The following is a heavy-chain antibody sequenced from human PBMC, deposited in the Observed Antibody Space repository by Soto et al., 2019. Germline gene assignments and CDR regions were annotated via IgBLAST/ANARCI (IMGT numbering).Heavy chain of an antibody. J-gene: IGHJ4*02. CDR3: ARRYCSDSYCSYFDY. Sequence: PSETLSLTCAVYGGPVSGYFWSWIRQPPGKGLEWIGEINHSGTTSYSPSLDSRVTTSVDTSKNQFSLRLSSVTAADTAIYYCARRYCSDSYCSYFDYWGRGTLVTVSS. V-gene: IGHV4-34*01. CDR2: INHSGTT. CDR1: GGPVSGYF. D-gene: IGHD2-15*01.